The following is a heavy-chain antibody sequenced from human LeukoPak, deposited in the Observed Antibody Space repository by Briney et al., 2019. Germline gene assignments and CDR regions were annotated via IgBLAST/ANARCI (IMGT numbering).Heavy chain of an antibody. CDR2: IRSDGKYK. CDR1: GFNFRTYG. V-gene: IGHV3-30*02. CDR3: ARASRHIVVVPAAPDY. D-gene: IGHD2-2*01. J-gene: IGHJ4*02. Sequence: GGSLRLSCAASGFNFRTYGMHWVRQTPGKGLEWLAYIRSDGKYKPYADSVKGRFTISRDNSKNTLYLQMNSLRAEDTAVYYCARASRHIVVVPAAPDYWGQGTLVTVSS.